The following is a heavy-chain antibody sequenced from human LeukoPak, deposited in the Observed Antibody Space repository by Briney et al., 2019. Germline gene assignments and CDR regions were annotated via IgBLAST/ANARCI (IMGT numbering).Heavy chain of an antibody. J-gene: IGHJ4*02. CDR3: ARAGRMIVLVIKQYYFDY. V-gene: IGHV1-2*06. CDR1: GYTFTGYY. CDR2: INPNSGGT. D-gene: IGHD3-22*01. Sequence: GASVKVSCKASGYTFTGYYMHWVRQAPGPGLEWMGRINPNSGGTNYAQKFQGRVTMTRDTSISTAYMELSRLRSDDTAVYYCARAGRMIVLVIKQYYFDYWGQGTLVTVSS.